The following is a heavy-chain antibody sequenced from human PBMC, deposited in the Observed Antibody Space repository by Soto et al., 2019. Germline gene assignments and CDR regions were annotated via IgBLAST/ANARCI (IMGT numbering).Heavy chain of an antibody. D-gene: IGHD2-21*02. J-gene: IGHJ4*02. CDR2: MNPNSNST. V-gene: IGHV1-8*01. CDR1: GYTFASYE. CDR3: ARSIVVVTALDY. Sequence: ASVKVSCKASGYTFASYEMNWVRRAPGQGLEWMGWMNPNSNSTGYAQKFQGRLTMTRDIALSIAHMELSSLRNEDTAVYYCARSIVVVTALDYWGQGTLVTVSS.